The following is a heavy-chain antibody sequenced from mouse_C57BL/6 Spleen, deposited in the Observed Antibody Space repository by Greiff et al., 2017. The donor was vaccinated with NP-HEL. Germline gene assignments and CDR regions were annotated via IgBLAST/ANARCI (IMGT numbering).Heavy chain of an antibody. J-gene: IGHJ2*01. Sequence: VQLQQSGAELVRPGASVTLSCKASGYTFTDYEMHWVKQTPVHGLEWIGAIDPESGGSAYNQTFTGKAILTADKSSSTAYMELRSLTSEDSAVYYCTRAGTFDYWGQGTTLTVSS. CDR2: IDPESGGS. D-gene: IGHD4-1*01. CDR3: TRAGTFDY. CDR1: GYTFTDYE. V-gene: IGHV1-15*01.